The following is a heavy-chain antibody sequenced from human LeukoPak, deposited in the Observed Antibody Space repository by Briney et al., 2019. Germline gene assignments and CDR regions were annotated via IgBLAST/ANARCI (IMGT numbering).Heavy chain of an antibody. CDR1: GFSLSEAW. Sequence: PGGSLRLSCAASGFSLSEAWMSWVRQAPGKGLECVGRMKPKAQGGTSDYADPVNDRFTVSRDDSTNTLYLQMNSLKTEDTGLYYCTQLSRGYWGQGTQVIVSP. D-gene: IGHD1-1*01. V-gene: IGHV3-15*01. CDR2: MKPKAQGGTS. CDR3: TQLSRGY. J-gene: IGHJ4*02.